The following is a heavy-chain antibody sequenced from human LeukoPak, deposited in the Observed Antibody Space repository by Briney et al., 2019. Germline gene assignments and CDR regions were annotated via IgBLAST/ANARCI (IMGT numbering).Heavy chain of an antibody. D-gene: IGHD3-10*02. J-gene: IGHJ4*02. CDR3: ARIRGVRGIFDY. Sequence: PGGSLRLSCAGSGFTFSSYYMSWVRQAPGKGLEWAANIKQDGSEKYYVDSVKGRFTISRDNAQNSLYLQMNSLRAEDTALYYCARIRGVRGIFDYWGQGTLVTVSS. CDR2: IKQDGSEK. V-gene: IGHV3-7*02. CDR1: GFTFSSYY.